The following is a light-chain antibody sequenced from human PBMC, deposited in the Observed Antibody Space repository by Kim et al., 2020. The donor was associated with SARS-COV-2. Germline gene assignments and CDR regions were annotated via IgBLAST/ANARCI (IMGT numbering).Light chain of an antibody. J-gene: IGKJ1*01. CDR3: KQYGNSAGT. Sequence: EIVLTQSPGTLSLSPGERATLSCRASQSVSSSYLAWYQQRPGQAPRLLIYDASSRATGIPDRFSGSGSGTDFTLTISRLEPEDFAVYFCKQYGNSAGTFGQGTKVDIK. V-gene: IGKV3-20*01. CDR1: QSVSSSY. CDR2: DAS.